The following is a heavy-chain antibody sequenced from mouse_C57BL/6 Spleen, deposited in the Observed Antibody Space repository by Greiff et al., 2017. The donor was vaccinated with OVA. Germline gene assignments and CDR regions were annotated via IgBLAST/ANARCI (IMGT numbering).Heavy chain of an antibody. CDR1: GYAFSSSW. J-gene: IGHJ2*01. CDR3: HYGNYGGFDY. V-gene: IGHV1-82*01. D-gene: IGHD2-1*01. Sequence: QVQLQQSGPELVKPGASVEISCKASGYAFSSSWMNWVKQRPGKGLEWIGRIYPGDGDTNYNGKFKGKATLTADKSSSTAYMQLSSLTSEDSAVYFCHYGNYGGFDYWGQGTTLTVSS. CDR2: IYPGDGDT.